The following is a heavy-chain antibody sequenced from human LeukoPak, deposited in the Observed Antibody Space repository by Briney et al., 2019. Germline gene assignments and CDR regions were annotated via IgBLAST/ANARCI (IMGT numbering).Heavy chain of an antibody. J-gene: IGHJ4*02. V-gene: IGHV3-23*01. CDR1: GFTFNNYA. CDR3: AKDRSSSWYWGDDY. D-gene: IGHD6-13*01. CDR2: ISGGGST. Sequence: XFAAXGFTFNNYAMSWVRQAPGKGLEWVSAISGGGSTYYADSVTGRFTISRDNSKNTLYLQMNSLRAEDTAVYYCAKDRSSSWYWGDDYWGQGTLVTVSS.